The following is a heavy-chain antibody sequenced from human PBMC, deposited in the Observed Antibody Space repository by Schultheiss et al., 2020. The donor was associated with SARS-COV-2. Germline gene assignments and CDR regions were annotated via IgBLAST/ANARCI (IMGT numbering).Heavy chain of an antibody. CDR3: AREPLSYDTLQLDGMDV. CDR2: ISYDGSNK. J-gene: IGHJ6*02. CDR1: GFTFSSYA. Sequence: GGSLRLSCAASGFTFSSYAMHWVRQAPGKGLEWVAVISYDGSNKYYADSVKGRFTISRDNSKNTLYLQMNSLRAEDTAVYYCAREPLSYDTLQLDGMDVWGQGTTVTVSS. V-gene: IGHV3-30-3*01. D-gene: IGHD3-9*01.